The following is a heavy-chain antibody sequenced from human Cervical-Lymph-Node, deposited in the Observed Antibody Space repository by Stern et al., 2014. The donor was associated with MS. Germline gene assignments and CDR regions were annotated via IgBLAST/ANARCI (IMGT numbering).Heavy chain of an antibody. D-gene: IGHD3-10*01. V-gene: IGHV1-69*01. CDR3: ASSVGELTPEAV. CDR2: IIPMFGTA. Sequence: VQLVESGAEVKKPGSSVRVSCKASGGTFSSYAISWVRQAPGPGLEWMGGIIPMFGTANYAQKFQGRVTITADDSTTTAYMEVSSLRSEDTAVYYCASSVGELTPEAVWGQGTTVTVFS. J-gene: IGHJ6*02. CDR1: GGTFSSYA.